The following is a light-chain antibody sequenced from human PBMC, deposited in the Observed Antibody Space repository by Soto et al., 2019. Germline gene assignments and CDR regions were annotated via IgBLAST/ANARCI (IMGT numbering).Light chain of an antibody. J-gene: IGLJ1*01. Sequence: QSALTQPPSASGSPGQSVTISCTGTSSDVGGYNYVSWYQQHPGKVPKLMVYDVINRPSGVPDRFSGSKSGNTASLTVSGLQAEDEADYYCTSYAGGNNVFGTGTKLTVL. V-gene: IGLV2-8*01. CDR2: DVI. CDR3: TSYAGGNNV. CDR1: SSDVGGYNY.